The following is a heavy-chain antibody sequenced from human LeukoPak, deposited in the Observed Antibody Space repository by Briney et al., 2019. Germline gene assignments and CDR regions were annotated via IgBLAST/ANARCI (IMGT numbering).Heavy chain of an antibody. V-gene: IGHV4-39*01. D-gene: IGHD3-10*01. CDR2: IYYSGST. Sequence: KPSETLSLTCTVPGGSISRSSYYWGWIRQPPGKGLEWIGSIYYSGSTYYNPSLKSRVTISVDTSKNQFSLKLSSVTAADTAVYYCARHSRGEGTPSDYWGQGTLVTVSS. CDR1: GGSISRSSYY. CDR3: ARHSRGEGTPSDY. J-gene: IGHJ4*02.